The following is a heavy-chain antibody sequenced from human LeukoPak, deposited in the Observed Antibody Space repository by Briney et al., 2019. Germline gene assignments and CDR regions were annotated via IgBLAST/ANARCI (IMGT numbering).Heavy chain of an antibody. D-gene: IGHD3-3*01. CDR2: VHLDGRT. J-gene: IGHJ4*02. CDR3: AREGGFYRPLDY. CDR1: GGSVINTNW. V-gene: IGHV4-4*02. Sequence: SGTLSLTCGVSGGSVINTNWWAWVRQPPGKGLEWIGEVHLDGRTNYNPSLESRLTMSVDVSENQVSLKLTSVTAADTAVYYCAREGGFYRPLDYSGQGTLVTVSS.